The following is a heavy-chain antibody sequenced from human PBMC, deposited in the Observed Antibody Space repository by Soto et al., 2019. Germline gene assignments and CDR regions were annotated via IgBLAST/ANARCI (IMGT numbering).Heavy chain of an antibody. CDR3: ATGRSGRDIVLMVYAMGFDY. CDR2: FDPEDGET. D-gene: IGHD2-8*01. V-gene: IGHV1-24*01. CDR1: GYTLTELS. Sequence: ASVKVSCKVSGYTLTELSMHWVRQAPGKGLEWMGGFDPEDGETIYAQKFQGRVTMTEDTSTDTAYMELSSLRSEDTAVYYCATGRSGRDIVLMVYAMGFDYWGQGTLVIVSS. J-gene: IGHJ4*02.